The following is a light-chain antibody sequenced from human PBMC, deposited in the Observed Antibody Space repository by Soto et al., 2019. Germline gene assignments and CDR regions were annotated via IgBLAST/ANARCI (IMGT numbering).Light chain of an antibody. V-gene: IGKV1-6*01. CDR2: AAS. Sequence: AIQMTQTPSSRSASVGDRVTITCRASQAIGNDLGWYQQIPGKAPKLLIYAASRLHSGVPSKFSGSGSGSDFTLTISSLQPADFATYYCLQNYRSPWTFGQGTKVELK. CDR3: LQNYRSPWT. CDR1: QAIGND. J-gene: IGKJ1*01.